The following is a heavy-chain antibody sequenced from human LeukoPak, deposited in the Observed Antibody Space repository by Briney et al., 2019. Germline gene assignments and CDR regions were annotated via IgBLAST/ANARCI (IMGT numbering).Heavy chain of an antibody. CDR2: IIPIFGTA. J-gene: IGHJ1*01. CDR1: GGTFSSYA. D-gene: IGHD2-21*01. CDR3: ARVARCGGDCYSGEYFQH. Sequence: SVKVSCKASGGTFSSYAISWVRQAPGQGREWMGGIIPIFGTANYAQKFQGRVTITADESTSTAYMELSSLRSEDTAVYYCARVARCGGDCYSGEYFQHWGHGTLVTVSS. V-gene: IGHV1-69*13.